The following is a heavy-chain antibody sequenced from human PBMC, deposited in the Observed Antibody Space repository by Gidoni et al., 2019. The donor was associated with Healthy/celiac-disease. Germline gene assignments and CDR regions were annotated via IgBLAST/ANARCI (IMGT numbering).Heavy chain of an antibody. Sequence: QVQLQESGPGLVKPSETLSLTCTVSGGSTSSYYWSWIRQPPGKGLEWIGYIYYSGSTNYNPSLKSRVTISVDTSKNQFSLKLSSVTAADTAVYYCARVRASRPYNWFDPWGQGTLVTVSS. CDR2: IYYSGST. J-gene: IGHJ5*02. CDR3: ARVRASRPYNWFDP. V-gene: IGHV4-59*01. CDR1: GGSTSSYY.